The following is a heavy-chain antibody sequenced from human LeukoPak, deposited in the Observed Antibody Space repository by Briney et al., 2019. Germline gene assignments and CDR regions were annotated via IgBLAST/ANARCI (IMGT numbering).Heavy chain of an antibody. D-gene: IGHD1-1*01. Sequence: GGSLRLSCAASGFTFSSYGMHWVRQAPGKGLEWVAVISYDGSNKYYADSVKGRFTISRDNSKNTLYLQMNSLRAEDTAVYYCARGTLLPGTSHWGQGTLVTVSS. CDR3: ARGTLLPGTSH. J-gene: IGHJ4*02. CDR2: ISYDGSNK. CDR1: GFTFSSYG. V-gene: IGHV3-30*03.